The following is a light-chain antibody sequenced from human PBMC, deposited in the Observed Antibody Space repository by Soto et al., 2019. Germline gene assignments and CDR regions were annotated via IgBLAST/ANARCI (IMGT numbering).Light chain of an antibody. CDR1: QTINNN. V-gene: IGKV3-15*01. J-gene: IGKJ1*01. CDR2: GAS. Sequence: VMTPALATLSVSPVEISTLSFMASQTINNNVAWYQLKDGQVPRLVIYGASTRATDIPARFSGSGSGTEFTLTISSLQSEDFAEYHCQQYNNWPQKFGQGNMGDIK. CDR3: QQYNNWPQK.